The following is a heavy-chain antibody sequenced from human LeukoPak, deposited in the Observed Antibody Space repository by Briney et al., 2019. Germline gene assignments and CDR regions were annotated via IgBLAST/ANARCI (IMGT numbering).Heavy chain of an antibody. CDR2: INPGGGST. CDR3: ARERGSGSAFDY. D-gene: IGHD1-26*01. V-gene: IGHV1-46*01. Sequence: GASVKVSYKAPGYTFTTYYIHWVRQAPGQGLKWMGVINPGGGSTSYAQKFQGRVTMTRDTSASTVSMELSSLRSEDTAVYYCARERGSGSAFDYWGQGTLVTVS. J-gene: IGHJ4*02. CDR1: GYTFTTYY.